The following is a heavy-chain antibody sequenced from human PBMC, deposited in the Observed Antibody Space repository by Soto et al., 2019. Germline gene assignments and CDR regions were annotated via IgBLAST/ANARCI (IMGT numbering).Heavy chain of an antibody. Sequence: SETLSLTCTVSGGSVNSDSYYWSWIRQPPGKGLEWIGYMFHTGGASYNPSLKSRVTISVDTTRNQFSLRLSSVTAADTAVYYCAREFSNSPEAFDSWGQGSLVTVSS. CDR2: MFHTGGA. D-gene: IGHD6-6*01. CDR3: AREFSNSPEAFDS. V-gene: IGHV4-61*01. J-gene: IGHJ4*02. CDR1: GGSVNSDSYY.